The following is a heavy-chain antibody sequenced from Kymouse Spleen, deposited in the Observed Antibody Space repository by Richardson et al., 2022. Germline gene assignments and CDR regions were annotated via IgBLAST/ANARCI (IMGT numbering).Heavy chain of an antibody. CDR3: ARDGAAPEYFQH. V-gene: IGHV3-33*01. CDR1: GFTFSSYG. D-gene: IGHD6-6*01. J-gene: IGHJ1*01. Sequence: QVQLVESGGGVVQPGRSLRLSCAASGFTFSSYGMHWVRQAPGKGLEWVAVIWYDGSNKYYADSVKGRFTISRDNSKNTLYLQMNSLRAEDTAVYYCARDGAAPEYFQHWGQGTLVTVSS. CDR2: IWYDGSNK.